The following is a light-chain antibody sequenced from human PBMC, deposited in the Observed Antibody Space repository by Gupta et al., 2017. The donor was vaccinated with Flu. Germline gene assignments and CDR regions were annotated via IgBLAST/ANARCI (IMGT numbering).Light chain of an antibody. CDR2: NNN. V-gene: IGLV1-44*01. CDR3: AAWDDSLNGVV. Sequence: RVTFSCSGGSSNIGSNTVNWYQQLPGTAPKLLIYNNNQRPSGVPDRFSGSKSGTSASLAISGLQSEDEADYYCAAWDDSLNGVVFGTGTRVTVL. J-gene: IGLJ1*01. CDR1: SSNIGSNT.